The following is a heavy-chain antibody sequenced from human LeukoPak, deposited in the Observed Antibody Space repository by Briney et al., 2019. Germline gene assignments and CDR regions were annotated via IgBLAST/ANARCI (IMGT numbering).Heavy chain of an antibody. CDR3: ARGPVGGATYYDGDAFDI. V-gene: IGHV4-34*01. Sequence: SETLSLTCDVYGESFSGYYWSWIRQPPGKGLEWIGEINHSGSTNYNPSLKSRVTISVDTSKNQFSLKLSSVTAVDTAVYYCARGPVGGATYYDGDAFDIWGQGTMVTVSS. J-gene: IGHJ3*02. CDR1: GESFSGYY. CDR2: INHSGST. D-gene: IGHD1-26*01.